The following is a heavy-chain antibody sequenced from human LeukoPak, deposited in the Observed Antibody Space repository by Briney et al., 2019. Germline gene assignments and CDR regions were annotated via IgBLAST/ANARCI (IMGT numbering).Heavy chain of an antibody. Sequence: SETLSLTCTVSGGSISSYYWSWLRQPPGKGLEWIGYIYYSGSTNYNPSLKSRVTISVDTSKDQFSLKLSSVTAADTAVYYCARGQGQWLLRWSYNFDYWGQGTLVTVSS. CDR3: ARGQGQWLLRWSYNFDY. V-gene: IGHV4-59*01. D-gene: IGHD6-19*01. J-gene: IGHJ4*02. CDR1: GGSISSYY. CDR2: IYYSGST.